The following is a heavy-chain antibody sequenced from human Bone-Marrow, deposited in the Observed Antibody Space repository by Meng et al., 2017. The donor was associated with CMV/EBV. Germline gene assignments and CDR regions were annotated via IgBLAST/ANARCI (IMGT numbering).Heavy chain of an antibody. CDR1: GFTFSNHW. J-gene: IGHJ4*02. Sequence: EGELVGSGGGVVQPGGSLRLSCAASGFTFSNHWMSWVRQTPGKGLEWVANMNQDGSEKYYVDSVKGRFTISRDNAKNSLYLQMNSLRAEDTAVYSCARDSWGPAYWGQGTLVTVSS. D-gene: IGHD6-13*01. CDR2: MNQDGSEK. V-gene: IGHV3-7*04. CDR3: ARDSWGPAY.